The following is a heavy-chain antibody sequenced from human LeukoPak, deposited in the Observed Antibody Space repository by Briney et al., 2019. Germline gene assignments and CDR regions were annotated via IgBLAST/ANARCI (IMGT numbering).Heavy chain of an antibody. V-gene: IGHV1-18*01. CDR2: ISAYNGNT. D-gene: IGHD1-1*01. J-gene: IGHJ4*02. CDR1: GYTFTSYG. CDR3: ASVGDWNHGYYFDY. Sequence: ASVKVSCKASGYTFTSYGISWVRQAPGQGLEWMGWISAYNGNTNYAQKLQGRVTITADKSTSTAYMELSSLRSEDTAVYYCASVGDWNHGYYFDYWGQGTLVTVSS.